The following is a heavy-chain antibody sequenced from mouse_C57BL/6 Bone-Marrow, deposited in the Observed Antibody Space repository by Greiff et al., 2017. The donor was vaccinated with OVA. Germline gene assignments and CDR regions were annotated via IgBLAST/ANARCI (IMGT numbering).Heavy chain of an antibody. V-gene: IGHV5-9-1*02. CDR2: ISSGGDYI. CDR3: TRESHGSSSYWYFDV. J-gene: IGHJ1*03. CDR1: GFTFSSYA. Sequence: EVKLMESGEGLVKPGGSLNLCFPSSGFTFSSYAMSWVRQTPEKRLEWVAYISSGGDYIYYADTVKGRFTISRDNARNTLYLQMSSLKSEDTAMYYCTRESHGSSSYWYFDVWGTGTTVTVSS. D-gene: IGHD1-1*01.